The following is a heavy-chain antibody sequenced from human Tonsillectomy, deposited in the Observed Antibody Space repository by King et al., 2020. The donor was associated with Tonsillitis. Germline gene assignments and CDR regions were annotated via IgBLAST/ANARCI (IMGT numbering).Heavy chain of an antibody. J-gene: IGHJ6*02. V-gene: IGHV3-21*01. D-gene: IGHD3-10*01. Sequence: VQLVESGGGLVKPGGSLRLSCAASGFSFSSNNMNWVRQAPGRGLEWVSFISSSSSYIYYADSMKGRLTISRDNAKNSLYLQMNSLRAEDTAVYYCARGSSAMDVWGQGTTVTVSS. CDR1: GFSFSSNN. CDR3: ARGSSAMDV. CDR2: ISSSSSYI.